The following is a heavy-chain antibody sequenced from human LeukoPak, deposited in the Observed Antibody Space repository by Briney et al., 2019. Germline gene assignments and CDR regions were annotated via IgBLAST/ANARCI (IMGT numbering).Heavy chain of an antibody. J-gene: IGHJ5*02. CDR1: GFTFSGSA. D-gene: IGHD3-3*01. CDR3: ARSFGVVTKNWFDP. V-gene: IGHV3-73*01. Sequence: GGSPRLSCAASGFTFSGSAMHWVRQASGKGLEWGGRIRSKANSYATAYAASVKGRFTISRDNAKNSLYLQMNSLRAEDTAVYYCARSFGVVTKNWFDPWGQGTLVTVSS. CDR2: IRSKANSYAT.